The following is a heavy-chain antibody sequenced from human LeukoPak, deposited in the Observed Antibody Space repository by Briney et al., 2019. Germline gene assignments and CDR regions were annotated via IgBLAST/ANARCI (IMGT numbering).Heavy chain of an antibody. Sequence: HSETLSLTCSVSGGSISTYYWNWIRQPAGKGLEWIGRIYTGRSTTYNPSLKSRVTMSVDTSKNQFSLKLSSVTAADTAVYYCAKSLGSCSSTSCYFLDNWFDPWGQGTLVTVSS. J-gene: IGHJ5*02. V-gene: IGHV4-4*07. CDR3: AKSLGSCSSTSCYFLDNWFDP. CDR2: IYTGRST. CDR1: GGSISTYY. D-gene: IGHD2-2*01.